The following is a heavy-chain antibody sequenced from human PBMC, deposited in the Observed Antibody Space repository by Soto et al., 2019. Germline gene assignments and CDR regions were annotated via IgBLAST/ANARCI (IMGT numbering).Heavy chain of an antibody. CDR1: GYIFTSYD. V-gene: IGHV1-8*01. CDR3: ARAPEYSSTWDFYYYYMDV. J-gene: IGHJ6*03. Sequence: QVQLVQSGAEVKKPGASVKVSCKASGYIFTSYDINWVRQATGQGLEWGGWMNPKSGKTGYAKKFEGRVTMTRNTSISTAYMELSSLRSEDTAVYYCARAPEYSSTWDFYYYYMDVWGNGTTVAVS. D-gene: IGHD6-13*01. CDR2: MNPKSGKT.